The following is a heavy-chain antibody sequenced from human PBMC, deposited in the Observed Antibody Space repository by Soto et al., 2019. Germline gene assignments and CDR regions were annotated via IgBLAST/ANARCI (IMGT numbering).Heavy chain of an antibody. CDR3: ARGTALVVYYYYYMDV. V-gene: IGHV4-31*03. Sequence: QVQLQESGPGLVKPSQTLSLTCTVSGGSISSGGYYWSWIRQHPGKGLEWIGYIYYSGSTYYNPSLKSRVSISVDTSKNQFSLKLSSVTAADTAVYYCARGTALVVYYYYYMDVWGKGTTVTVSS. D-gene: IGHD2-21*02. CDR1: GGSISSGGYY. J-gene: IGHJ6*03. CDR2: IYYSGST.